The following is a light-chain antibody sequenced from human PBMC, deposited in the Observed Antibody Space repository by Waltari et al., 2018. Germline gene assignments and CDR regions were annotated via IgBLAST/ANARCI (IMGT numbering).Light chain of an antibody. CDR2: DTS. CDR1: QSVSSY. CDR3: QQRSDWPHT. J-gene: IGKJ4*01. Sequence: EIVLTQSPATMSFSPGERATLPCRASQSVSSYLAWYQQKPGRAPSLLIYDTSNRATGIPARFSGSGSGTDFTLTISNLEPEDFAVYYCQQRSDWPHTFGGGNKVEIK. V-gene: IGKV3-11*01.